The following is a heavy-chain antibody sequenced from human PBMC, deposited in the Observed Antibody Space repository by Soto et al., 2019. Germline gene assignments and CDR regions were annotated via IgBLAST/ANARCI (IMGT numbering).Heavy chain of an antibody. D-gene: IGHD3-22*01. CDR3: ARDRQGSAYYQTPIDY. Sequence: LRLSCAASGFTFSSYSMNWVRQAPGKGLEWVSSISSSSSYIYYADSVKGRFTISRDNAKNSLYLQMNSLRAEDTAVYYCARDRQGSAYYQTPIDYWGQGTLVTVS. CDR1: GFTFSSYS. V-gene: IGHV3-21*01. J-gene: IGHJ4*02. CDR2: ISSSSSYI.